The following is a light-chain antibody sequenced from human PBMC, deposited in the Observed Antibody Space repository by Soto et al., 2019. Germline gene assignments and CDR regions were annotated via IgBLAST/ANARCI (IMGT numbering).Light chain of an antibody. V-gene: IGKV3-11*01. CDR2: DAS. J-gene: IGKJ3*01. Sequence: EIVLTQSPATLSLSPGERAILSCRASQSVSSYLAWYQQKPGQAPRLLIYDASNRATGIPARFSGSGSWTDFTLTISSLEPEDFAVYYCQDGSNWITFGPGTKVDIK. CDR1: QSVSSY. CDR3: QDGSNWIT.